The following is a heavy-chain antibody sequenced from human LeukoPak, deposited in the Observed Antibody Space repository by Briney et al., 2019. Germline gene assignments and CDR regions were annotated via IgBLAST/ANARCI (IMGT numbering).Heavy chain of an antibody. CDR3: ARLGRIAVAGTGLVGY. V-gene: IGHV4-39*01. CDR1: GGSISSSSYY. Sequence: SETLSITCTVSGGSISSSSYYWGWIRQPPGKGLEWIGSIYYSGSTYYNPSLKSRVTISVDTSKNQFSLKLSSVTAADTAVYYCARLGRIAVAGTGLVGYWGQGTLVTVSS. CDR2: IYYSGST. J-gene: IGHJ4*02. D-gene: IGHD6-19*01.